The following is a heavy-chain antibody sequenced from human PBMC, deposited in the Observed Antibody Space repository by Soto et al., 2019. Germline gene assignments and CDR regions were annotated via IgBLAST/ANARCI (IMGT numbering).Heavy chain of an antibody. CDR1: GYTFTGYY. V-gene: IGHV1-2*04. J-gene: IGHJ6*02. CDR3: AGYCSSSICPEDHYFALEV. D-gene: IGHD2-2*01. Sequence: ASVKVSCQASGYTFTGYYMHWVLQAPGQGLDWMGWINPNSGGTNYAQKFQGWVTMTRDTSISTAYMELSRLRSDDTARYFCAGYCSSSICPEDHYFALEVWGQGTTVTVSS. CDR2: INPNSGGT.